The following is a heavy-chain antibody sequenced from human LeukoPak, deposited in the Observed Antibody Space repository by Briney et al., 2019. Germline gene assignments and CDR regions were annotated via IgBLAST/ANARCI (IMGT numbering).Heavy chain of an antibody. D-gene: IGHD3-10*01. CDR3: ARVLGLTPSY. Sequence: PSQTLSLTCTVSGGSISTGGDYWSWIRQPPGKGLEWIGYIYQSGSTYYNPSLKSRVTISVDRSKNQFSLKLSSVTAADTAVYYCARVLGLTPSYWGQGTLVTVSS. J-gene: IGHJ4*02. CDR1: GGSISTGGDY. CDR2: IYQSGST. V-gene: IGHV4-30-2*01.